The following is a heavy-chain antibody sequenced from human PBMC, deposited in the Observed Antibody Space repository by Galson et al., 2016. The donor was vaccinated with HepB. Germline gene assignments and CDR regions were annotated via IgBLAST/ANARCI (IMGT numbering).Heavy chain of an antibody. Sequence: SLRLSCAASGFTFNSYAMNWVRQAAGKGLEWVSLISGSGGIRHYADSVKGRFTISRDNSENTVYLQMNSLRAEDTAVYYCAKDTNPGGYEPHDWGQGTLVSVSS. CDR2: ISGSGGIR. J-gene: IGHJ4*02. V-gene: IGHV3-23*01. CDR3: AKDTNPGGYEPHD. CDR1: GFTFNSYA. D-gene: IGHD2-2*01.